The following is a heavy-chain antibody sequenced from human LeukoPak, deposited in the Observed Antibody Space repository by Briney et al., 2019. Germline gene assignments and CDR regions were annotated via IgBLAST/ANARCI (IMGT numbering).Heavy chain of an antibody. D-gene: IGHD3-10*01. J-gene: IGHJ4*02. Sequence: SVTVSCKASGGTFSSYAISWVRQAPGQGLEWMGGIIPIFGTANYAQKFQGRVTITADESTSTAYMELSSLRSEDTAVYYCARAENYYGSGSSFDYWGQGTLVTVSS. V-gene: IGHV1-69*13. CDR1: GGTFSSYA. CDR3: ARAENYYGSGSSFDY. CDR2: IIPIFGTA.